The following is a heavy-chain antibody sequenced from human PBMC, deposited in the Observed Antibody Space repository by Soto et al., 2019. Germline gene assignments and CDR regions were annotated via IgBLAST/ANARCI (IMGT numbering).Heavy chain of an antibody. V-gene: IGHV3-23*01. Sequence: EVQLLESGGGLVQPGGSLRLSCAASGFTFSSYAMSWVRQAPGKGLEWVSAISGSGGSTYYADSVKGRFTISRDNSKNTLYRQMNSLRAEDTAVYYCAKDLGQGIAVAGHNWFDPWGQGTLVTVSS. CDR1: GFTFSSYA. CDR2: ISGSGGST. D-gene: IGHD6-19*01. J-gene: IGHJ5*02. CDR3: AKDLGQGIAVAGHNWFDP.